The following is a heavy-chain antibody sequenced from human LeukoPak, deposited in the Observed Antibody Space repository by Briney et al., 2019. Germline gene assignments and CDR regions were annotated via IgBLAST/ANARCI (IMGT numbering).Heavy chain of an antibody. Sequence: ASVKVSCKASGGTFSSYAISWVRQAPGQGLEWMGIINPSGGSTSYAQKFQGRVTMTRDTSTSTVYMELSSLRSEDTAVYYCARDLHGSGRALVDYWGQGTLVTVSS. D-gene: IGHD3-10*01. V-gene: IGHV1-46*01. J-gene: IGHJ4*02. CDR1: GGTFSSYA. CDR2: INPSGGST. CDR3: ARDLHGSGRALVDY.